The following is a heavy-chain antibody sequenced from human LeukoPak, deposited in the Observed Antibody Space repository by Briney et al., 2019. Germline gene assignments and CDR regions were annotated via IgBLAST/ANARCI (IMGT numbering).Heavy chain of an antibody. V-gene: IGHV1-2*06. CDR2: INPNSGGT. CDR1: GYTFTSYY. D-gene: IGHD5-12*01. CDR3: AREYSGYDYVGYYYYYMDV. Sequence: ASVKVSCKASGYTFTSYYMDWVRQAPGQGLEWMGRINPNSGGTNYAQKFQGRVSMTRDTSISTAYMKLIRLRSDDTAVYYCAREYSGYDYVGYYYYYMDVWGKGTTVTVSS. J-gene: IGHJ6*03.